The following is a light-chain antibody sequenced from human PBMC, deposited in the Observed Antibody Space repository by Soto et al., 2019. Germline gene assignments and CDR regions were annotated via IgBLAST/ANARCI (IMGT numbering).Light chain of an antibody. CDR1: QSVATN. CDR3: QQYGSSLWT. V-gene: IGKV3-20*01. Sequence: EIVMTQSPATLSVSPGERATLSCRASQSVATNLAWYQQKPGRPPRLLIYGASSRATGIPDRFSGSGSGTDFTLTISRLEPEDFAVYYCQQYGSSLWTFGQGTKVDIK. CDR2: GAS. J-gene: IGKJ1*01.